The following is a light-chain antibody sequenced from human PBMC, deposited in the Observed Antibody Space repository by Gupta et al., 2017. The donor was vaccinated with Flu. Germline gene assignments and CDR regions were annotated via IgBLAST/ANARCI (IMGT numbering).Light chain of an antibody. Sequence: QSVLTQPPSVSGAPGQRVTISCTGSSSNIGAGYDVHWYQQLPGTAPKLLIYGNSNRHSGGPDRVSGSKSGTSAALAITGLQAEEEADYYCQSYDSSLSGPVVFGGGTKLTVL. J-gene: IGLJ2*01. CDR3: QSYDSSLSGPVV. CDR2: GNS. CDR1: SSNIGAGYD. V-gene: IGLV1-40*01.